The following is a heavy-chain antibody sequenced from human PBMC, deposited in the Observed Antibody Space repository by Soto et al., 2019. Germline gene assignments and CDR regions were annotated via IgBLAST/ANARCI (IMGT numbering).Heavy chain of an antibody. CDR3: ARQTASYCSGGSCYSRHQYYYYYGMDV. V-gene: IGHV5-10-1*01. Sequence: GESLKISCKGSGYSFTSYWISWVRQMPGKGLEWMGRTDPSDSYTNYSPSFQGHVTISADKSISTAYLQWSSLKASDTAMYYCARQTASYCSGGSCYSRHQYYYYYGMDVWGQGTTVTVSS. CDR2: TDPSDSYT. CDR1: GYSFTSYW. D-gene: IGHD2-15*01. J-gene: IGHJ6*02.